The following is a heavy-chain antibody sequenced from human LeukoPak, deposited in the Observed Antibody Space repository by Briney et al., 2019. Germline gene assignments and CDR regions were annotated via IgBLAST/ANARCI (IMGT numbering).Heavy chain of an antibody. Sequence: SETLSLTCTVSGGSISPYYWTWIRQPPGKGLEYIGYIYYSGSTNYNPSLKSRVTISLDTSNNQFSLKLASVTAADTAVYYCARLGRDAYNLFDYWGQGTLVTVSS. J-gene: IGHJ4*02. V-gene: IGHV4-59*01. CDR2: IYYSGST. CDR3: ARLGRDAYNLFDY. D-gene: IGHD5-24*01. CDR1: GGSISPYY.